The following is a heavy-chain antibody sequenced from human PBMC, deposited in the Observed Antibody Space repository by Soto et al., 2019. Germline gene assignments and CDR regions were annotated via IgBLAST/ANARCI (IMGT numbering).Heavy chain of an antibody. CDR2: IYYSGRT. D-gene: IGHD6-19*01. Sequence: QLQMQESGPGLVKPSETLSLTCTVSGGSISSSSYYWGWIRQPPGKGLEWIGSIYYSGRTYYNPSLKSRVTISVDTSKSQFSLRLSSVTAADTAVYYCASGAVAGMFGYWGQGTLVTVSS. CDR3: ASGAVAGMFGY. CDR1: GGSISSSSYY. V-gene: IGHV4-39*01. J-gene: IGHJ4*02.